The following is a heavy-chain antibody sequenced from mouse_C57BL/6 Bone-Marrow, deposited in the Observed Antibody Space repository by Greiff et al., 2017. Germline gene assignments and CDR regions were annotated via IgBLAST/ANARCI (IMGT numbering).Heavy chain of an antibody. V-gene: IGHV10-1*01. CDR1: GFSFNTYA. J-gene: IGHJ4*01. CDR3: VRHRYCSIYDGYSYAMDY. Sequence: GGGLVQPKGSLKLSCAASGFSFNTYAMNWVRQAPGQGLEWVARIRSKSNNYATYYADSVKDRFTISRDDSESMLYLQMNNLKTDDTAMYYCVRHRYCSIYDGYSYAMDYWGQGTSVTVSS. CDR2: IRSKSNNYAT. D-gene: IGHD2-3*01.